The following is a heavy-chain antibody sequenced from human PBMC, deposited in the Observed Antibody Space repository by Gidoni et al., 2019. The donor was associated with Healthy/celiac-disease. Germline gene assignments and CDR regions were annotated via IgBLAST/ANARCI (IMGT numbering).Heavy chain of an antibody. Sequence: EVQLVQSGAEVKKPGESLKISCKGSGYSFTSYWIGGVRQMPGKGLEWMGINYPDDADTRYSPSFQGQVTISADKSISTAYLQWSSLKASDTAMYYCARQGVGYGGNSFPSSDYWGQGTLVTVSS. J-gene: IGHJ4*02. CDR3: ARQGVGYGGNSFPSSDY. D-gene: IGHD4-17*01. V-gene: IGHV5-51*01. CDR1: GYSFTSYW. CDR2: NYPDDADT.